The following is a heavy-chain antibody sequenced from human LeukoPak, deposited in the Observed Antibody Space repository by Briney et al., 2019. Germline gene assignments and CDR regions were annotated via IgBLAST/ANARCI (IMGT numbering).Heavy chain of an antibody. CDR3: ARAPIAYYDSSGYSRPFDY. D-gene: IGHD3-22*01. J-gene: IGHJ4*02. Sequence: ASVKVSCKASGYTFTGYYMHWVRQAPGQGLEWMGWINPNSGGTNYAQKFRGRVTMTRDTSISTAYMELSRLRSDDTAVYYCARAPIAYYDSSGYSRPFDYWGQGTLVTVSS. CDR2: INPNSGGT. CDR1: GYTFTGYY. V-gene: IGHV1-2*02.